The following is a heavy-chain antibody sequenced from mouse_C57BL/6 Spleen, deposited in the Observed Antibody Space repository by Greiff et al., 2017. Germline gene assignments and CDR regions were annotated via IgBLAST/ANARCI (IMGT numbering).Heavy chain of an antibody. CDR3: ARGYGNYDYYAMDY. Sequence: QVQLQQPGAELVKPGASVKLSCKASGYTFTSYWMQWVKQRPGQGLEWIGEIDPSDSYTNYNQTFKGKATLTVDTSSSTAYMQLSSLTSEDSAVYYCARGYGNYDYYAMDYWGQGTSVTVSS. CDR2: IDPSDSYT. V-gene: IGHV1-50*01. CDR1: GYTFTSYW. D-gene: IGHD2-10*02. J-gene: IGHJ4*01.